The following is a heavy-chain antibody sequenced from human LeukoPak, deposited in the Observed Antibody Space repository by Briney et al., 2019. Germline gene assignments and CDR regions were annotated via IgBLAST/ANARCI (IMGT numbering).Heavy chain of an antibody. CDR1: GGSFSGYY. Sequence: SETLSLTCAVYGGSFSGYYWSWIRQPPGKGLEWIGEINHSGSTNYNLSLKSRVTISVDTSENQFSLKLSSVTAADTAVYYCARHSWGSLIYGMDVWGQGTTVTVSS. V-gene: IGHV4-34*01. CDR2: INHSGST. D-gene: IGHD7-27*01. CDR3: ARHSWGSLIYGMDV. J-gene: IGHJ6*02.